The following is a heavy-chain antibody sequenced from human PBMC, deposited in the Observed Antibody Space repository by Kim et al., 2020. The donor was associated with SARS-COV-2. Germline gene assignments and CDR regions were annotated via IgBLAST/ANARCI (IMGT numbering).Heavy chain of an antibody. V-gene: IGHV3-30*18. Sequence: GGSLRLSCAASGFTFSSYGMHWVRQAPGKGLEWVAVISYDGSNKYYADSVKGRFTISRDNSKNTLYLQMNSLRAEDTAVYYCAKVGFGSGYRYYFDYWGQGTLVTVSS. CDR2: ISYDGSNK. D-gene: IGHD3-22*01. J-gene: IGHJ4*02. CDR3: AKVGFGSGYRYYFDY. CDR1: GFTFSSYG.